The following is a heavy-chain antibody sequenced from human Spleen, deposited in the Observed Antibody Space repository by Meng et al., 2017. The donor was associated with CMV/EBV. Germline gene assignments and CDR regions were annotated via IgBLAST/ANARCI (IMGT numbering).Heavy chain of an antibody. CDR2: VFYSGST. CDR1: GGSISSNSHY. Sequence: SETLSLTCTVSGGSISSNSHYWGWIRQPPGKGLEWIGIVFYSGSTYYNPSLKSRVTISVDTFKNQFSLKLSSVTAADTAVYYWARVPLTQYSSGCFDYWGQGTLVTVSS. D-gene: IGHD6-19*01. J-gene: IGHJ4*02. CDR3: ARVPLTQYSSGCFDY. V-gene: IGHV4-39*07.